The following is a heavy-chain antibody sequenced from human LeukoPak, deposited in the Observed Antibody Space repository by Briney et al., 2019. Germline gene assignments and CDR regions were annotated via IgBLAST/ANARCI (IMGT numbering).Heavy chain of an antibody. Sequence: SETLSLTCAVYGGSFSGYYWSWIRQPPGKGLEWVGEINHSGSTNYNPSLKSRVTISVDTSKNQFSLKLSSVTAADTAVYYCARDSSGWYSAFDYWGQGTLVTVSS. CDR2: INHSGST. J-gene: IGHJ4*02. V-gene: IGHV4-34*01. D-gene: IGHD6-19*01. CDR1: GGSFSGYY. CDR3: ARDSSGWYSAFDY.